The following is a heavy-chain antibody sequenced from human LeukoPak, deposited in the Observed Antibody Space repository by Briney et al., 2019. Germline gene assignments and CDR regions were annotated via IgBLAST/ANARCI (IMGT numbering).Heavy chain of an antibody. CDR2: IGDNGGDT. V-gene: IGHV3-23*01. J-gene: IGHJ4*02. CDR1: GFTFNNFA. Sequence: QPGGSLRLSCAASGFTFNNFAMSWVRQAPGKGLEWVSAIGDNGGDTKYAASVKGRFTIYRDNSRNTLYLQMNSLRVEDTAMYYCGRDWKPDYWGQGTLVTVSS. CDR3: GRDWKPDY. D-gene: IGHD1-1*01.